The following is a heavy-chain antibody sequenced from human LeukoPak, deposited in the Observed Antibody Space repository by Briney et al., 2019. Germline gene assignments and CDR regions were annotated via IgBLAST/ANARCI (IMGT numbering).Heavy chain of an antibody. CDR3: ARRLTILHYDSSGYYDYFEY. J-gene: IGHJ4*02. V-gene: IGHV4-39*07. CDR2: INHSGST. CDR1: GCSISSRSYY. D-gene: IGHD3-22*01. Sequence: PSETLSLTCTVSGCSISSRSYYWRCIRQPPGKVLEWIGEINHSGSTNYNPGRKNRVSITVDTSKNQLSLKLSSVPAAETAVYYCARRLTILHYDSSGYYDYFEYWGQGTLVTVSS.